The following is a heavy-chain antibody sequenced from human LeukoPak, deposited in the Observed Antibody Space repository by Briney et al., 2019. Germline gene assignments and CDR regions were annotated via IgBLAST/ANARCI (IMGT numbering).Heavy chain of an antibody. Sequence: PGKSLRLSCVASGFSFSDSVIHWVRQAPGKGLEWVAVISHDVKTTYYADSAKGRFTISRDNSRNTVFPQMNRLRPEDTAVYYCVKEVYYVWGSPPTFYFDYWGQGTRVTVS. J-gene: IGHJ4*02. CDR2: ISHDVKTT. D-gene: IGHD3-10*01. V-gene: IGHV3-30*04. CDR1: GFSFSDSV. CDR3: VKEVYYVWGSPPTFYFDY.